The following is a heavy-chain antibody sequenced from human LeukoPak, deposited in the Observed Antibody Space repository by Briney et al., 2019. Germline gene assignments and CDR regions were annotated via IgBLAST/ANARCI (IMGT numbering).Heavy chain of an antibody. CDR3: AKGGCCSSTSCPNDY. J-gene: IGHJ4*02. Sequence: GGSLRLSCAASGFTFSSYAMSWVRQAPGKGLEWVSTISGSGGSTYYADSVKGRFTISRDNSKNTLYLQMNSLRAEDTAVYYCAKGGCCSSTSCPNDYWGQGTLVTVSS. V-gene: IGHV3-23*01. D-gene: IGHD2-2*01. CDR2: ISGSGGST. CDR1: GFTFSSYA.